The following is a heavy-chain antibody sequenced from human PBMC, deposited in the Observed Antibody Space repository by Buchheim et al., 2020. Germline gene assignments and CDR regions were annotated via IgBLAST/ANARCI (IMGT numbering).Heavy chain of an antibody. CDR3: ARDYYDSSGYKKYNWFDP. CDR1: GGSISSSSYY. V-gene: IGHV4-39*07. D-gene: IGHD3-22*01. Sequence: QLQLQESGPGLVKPSETLSLTCTVSGGSISSSSYYWGWIRQPPGKGLEWIGSIYYSGSTNYNPSLKSRVTISVDKSKNQFSLKLSSVTAADTAVYYCARDYYDSSGYKKYNWFDPWGQGTL. J-gene: IGHJ5*02. CDR2: IYYSGST.